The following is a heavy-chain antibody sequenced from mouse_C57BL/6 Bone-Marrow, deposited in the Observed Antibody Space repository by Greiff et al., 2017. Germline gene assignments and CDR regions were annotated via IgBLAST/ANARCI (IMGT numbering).Heavy chain of an antibody. V-gene: IGHV1-50*01. CDR3: ARDLTTVVAEDY. CDR1: GYTFTSYW. J-gene: IGHJ2*01. D-gene: IGHD1-1*01. CDR2: IDPSDSYT. Sequence: QVQLQQPGAELVKPGASVKLSCKASGYTFTSYWMQWVKQRPGQGLEWIGEIDPSDSYTNYNQKFKGKATLTVDTSSSTAYMQLSSLTSKDSAVYYCARDLTTVVAEDYWGQGTTLTVSS.